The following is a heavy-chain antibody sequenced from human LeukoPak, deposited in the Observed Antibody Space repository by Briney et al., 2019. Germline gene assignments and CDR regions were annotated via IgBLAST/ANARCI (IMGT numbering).Heavy chain of an antibody. V-gene: IGHV1-2*02. J-gene: IGHJ4*02. CDR2: INPNSGGT. Sequence: AASVKVSCKASGYTFIGYYMHWVRQAPGQGLEWMGWINPNSGGTNYAQKFQGRVTMTRDTSISTAYMELSRLTSDDPSVYYCAVPTLINYYHYWGQGTLVTVSS. CDR1: GYTFIGYY. D-gene: IGHD3-22*01. CDR3: AVPTLINYYHY.